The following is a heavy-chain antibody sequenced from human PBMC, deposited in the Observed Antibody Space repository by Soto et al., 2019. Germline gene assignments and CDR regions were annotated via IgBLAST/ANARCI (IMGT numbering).Heavy chain of an antibody. CDR1: GGTFSSYA. D-gene: IGHD6-6*01. CDR3: ARDLGPRIAARPSWFDP. Sequence: SVKVSCKASGGTFSSYAISWLRQSAGQGLEWMGGIIPIFGTANYAQKFQGRVTITADESTSTAYMELSSLRSEDTAVYYCARDLGPRIAARPSWFDPWGQGTLVTVSS. V-gene: IGHV1-69*13. CDR2: IIPIFGTA. J-gene: IGHJ5*02.